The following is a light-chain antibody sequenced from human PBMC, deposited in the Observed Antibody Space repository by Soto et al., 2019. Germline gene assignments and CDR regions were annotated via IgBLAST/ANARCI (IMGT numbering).Light chain of an antibody. CDR3: SSYKSSSTLPYV. V-gene: IGLV2-14*01. CDR2: AVN. Sequence: QSALTQPASVSGSPGQSITISCTGTSSDVGGYNLVSWYQQYPDKAPKLMIFAVNTRPSGVSNRFSGSKSGNTASLTISGLQAEDEADYYCSSYKSSSTLPYVFGTGTKLTVL. CDR1: SSDVGGYNL. J-gene: IGLJ1*01.